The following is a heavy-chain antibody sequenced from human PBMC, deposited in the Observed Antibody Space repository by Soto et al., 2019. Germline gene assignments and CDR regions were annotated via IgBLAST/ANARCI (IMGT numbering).Heavy chain of an antibody. D-gene: IGHD1-26*01. CDR1: GGSMSSDW. J-gene: IGHJ6*02. CDR3: TRVLVDYYNGMDG. V-gene: IGHV4-4*02. CDR2: IYHSGST. Sequence: PSETLSLTCTVSGGSMSSDWWSWVRQPPGKGLEWIGEIYHSGSTNYNPSLKSRLTMSIDKSRNNFSLKLSSVSAADTTIYYCTRVLVDYYNGMDGWGQGTTVTVS.